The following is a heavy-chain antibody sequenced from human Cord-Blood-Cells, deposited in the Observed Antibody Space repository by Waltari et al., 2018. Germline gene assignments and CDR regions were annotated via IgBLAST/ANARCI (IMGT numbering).Heavy chain of an antibody. Sequence: QVQLVQSGAEVKKPGSSVKVACKASVGTFSSYAISWGGPAPGQGLEWMGGIIPIFGTANYAQKFQGRVTITADESTSTAYMELSSLRSEDTAVYYCARVPRDGYNNYYFDYWGQGTLVTVSS. D-gene: IGHD5-12*01. J-gene: IGHJ4*02. V-gene: IGHV1-69*01. CDR3: ARVPRDGYNNYYFDY. CDR1: VGTFSSYA. CDR2: IIPIFGTA.